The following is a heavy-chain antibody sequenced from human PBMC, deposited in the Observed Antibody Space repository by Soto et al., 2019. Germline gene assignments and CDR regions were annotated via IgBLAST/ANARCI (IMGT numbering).Heavy chain of an antibody. Sequence: QVQLQESGPGLVKPSQTLSLTCTVSGGSISRGGYYWSWIRQHPGKGLEWIGYIYYSGSTYYNPSLKSRVTISVDTSTNQFSLKLNSVTAADTAVYYCARDLEWLGPGAFDIWGQGTMVTVSS. CDR2: IYYSGST. CDR3: ARDLEWLGPGAFDI. V-gene: IGHV4-31*03. D-gene: IGHD3-3*01. J-gene: IGHJ3*02. CDR1: GGSISRGGYY.